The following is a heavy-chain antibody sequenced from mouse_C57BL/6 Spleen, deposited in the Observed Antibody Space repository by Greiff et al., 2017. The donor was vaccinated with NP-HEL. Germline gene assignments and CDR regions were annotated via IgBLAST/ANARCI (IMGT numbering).Heavy chain of an antibody. D-gene: IGHD1-1*01. CDR1: GYAFSSSW. J-gene: IGHJ2*01. Sequence: QVQLKQSGLELVKPGASVKISCKASGYAFSSSWMNWVKQRPGKGLEWIGRIYPGDGDTNYNGKFKGKATLTADKSSSTAYMQLSSLTSEDSAVYFCARFTTVVATGTFYFDYWGQGTTLTVSS. V-gene: IGHV1-82*01. CDR3: ARFTTVVATGTFYFDY. CDR2: IYPGDGDT.